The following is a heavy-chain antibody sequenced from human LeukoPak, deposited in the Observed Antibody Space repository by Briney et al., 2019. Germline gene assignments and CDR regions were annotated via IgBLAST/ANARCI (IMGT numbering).Heavy chain of an antibody. V-gene: IGHV3-48*01. J-gene: IGHJ5*02. CDR1: GFTFSSYG. CDR3: ARAPDGIRFMNWFDP. Sequence: PGGSLRLSCAASGFTFSSYGMHWVRQAPGKGLEWVSYISSSSSTIYYADSVKGRFTISRDNAKNSLYLQMNSLRAEDTAVYYCARAPDGIRFMNWFDPWGQGTLVAVSS. D-gene: IGHD3-3*01. CDR2: ISSSSSTI.